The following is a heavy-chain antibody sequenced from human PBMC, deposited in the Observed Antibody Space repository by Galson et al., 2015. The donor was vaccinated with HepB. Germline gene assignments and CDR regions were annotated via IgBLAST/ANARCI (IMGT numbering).Heavy chain of an antibody. CDR3: ASGYYYDSSGYYRLDY. D-gene: IGHD3-22*01. Sequence: VKVSCKASGYTFTSYYMHWVRQAPGQGLEWMGIINPSGGSTSYAQKFQGRVTMTRDTSTSTVYMELSSLRSEDTAVYYCASGYYYDSSGYYRLDYWGQGTLVTVSS. CDR1: GYTFTSYY. V-gene: IGHV1-46*03. CDR2: INPSGGST. J-gene: IGHJ4*02.